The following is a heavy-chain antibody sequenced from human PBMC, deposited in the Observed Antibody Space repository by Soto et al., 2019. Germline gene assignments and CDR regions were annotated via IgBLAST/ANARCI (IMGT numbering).Heavy chain of an antibody. CDR1: GGSISSGGYY. CDR3: ASSRYDFWSGYSFSWFDP. D-gene: IGHD3-3*01. V-gene: IGHV4-31*03. CDR2: IYYSGST. Sequence: SETLSLTCTVSGGSISSGGYYWGWIRQHPGKGLEWIGYIYYSGSTYYNPSLKSRVTISVDTSKNQFSLKLSSVTAADTAVYYCASSRYDFWSGYSFSWFDPWGQGTLVTVSS. J-gene: IGHJ5*02.